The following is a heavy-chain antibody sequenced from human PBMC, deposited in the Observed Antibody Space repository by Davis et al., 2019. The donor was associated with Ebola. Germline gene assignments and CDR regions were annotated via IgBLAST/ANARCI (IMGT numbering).Heavy chain of an antibody. J-gene: IGHJ5*02. Sequence: ASVKVSCKASGYTFTNYDVHWVRQDTGQGLEWIGWMNPNSANTGYGQKFQGRVTMTRNTSISTDYMELSSLTSEDTAVYYCARGRKVAKMGSWFDPWGQGTLVTVSS. D-gene: IGHD5-12*01. CDR1: GYTFTNYD. CDR3: ARGRKVAKMGSWFDP. CDR2: MNPNSANT. V-gene: IGHV1-8*01.